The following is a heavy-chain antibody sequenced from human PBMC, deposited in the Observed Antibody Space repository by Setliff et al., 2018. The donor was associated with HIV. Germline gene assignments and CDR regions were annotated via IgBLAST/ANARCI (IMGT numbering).Heavy chain of an antibody. J-gene: IGHJ4*02. CDR2: IDTDNGYR. CDR3: ARWCAAAGCYPAIYHFDS. Sequence: ASVVSCKASGYTFSEYAIHWVRQAPGQRLEWMGRIDTDNGYRRYSPKLQGRVTITKDTSANTAYMELRGLRSEDTAVYYCARWCAAAGCYPAIYHFDSWGQGTLVTVSS. CDR1: GYTFSEYA. D-gene: IGHD2-2*01. V-gene: IGHV1-3*04.